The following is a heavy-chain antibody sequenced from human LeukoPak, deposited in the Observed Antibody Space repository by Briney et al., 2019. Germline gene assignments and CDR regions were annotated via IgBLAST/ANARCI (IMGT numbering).Heavy chain of an antibody. J-gene: IGHJ4*02. Sequence: GGSLRLSCTASGFSFSSYSMNWVRQAPGKGLEWVANINEDGRKKNYVDSVKGRFTISRDNTDNSLYLQMNSLRAEDTAVYYCARDTYGDGDYWGQGTLVTVSS. CDR3: ARDTYGDGDY. CDR1: GFSFSSYS. V-gene: IGHV3-7*01. D-gene: IGHD4-17*01. CDR2: INEDGRKK.